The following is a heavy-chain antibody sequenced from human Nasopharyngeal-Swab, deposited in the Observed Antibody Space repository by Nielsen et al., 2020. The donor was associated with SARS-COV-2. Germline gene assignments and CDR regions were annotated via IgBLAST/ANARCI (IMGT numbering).Heavy chain of an antibody. Sequence: SETLSLTCTVSGGSISSYYWSWIRQPPGKGLEWIGEINHSGSTNYNPSLKSRVTISVDTSKNQFSLKLSSVTAADTAVYYCARTRYSYGFFTTGRGGYMDVWGKGTTVTVSS. D-gene: IGHD5-18*01. V-gene: IGHV4-34*01. CDR3: ARTRYSYGFFTTGRGGYMDV. CDR2: INHSGST. J-gene: IGHJ6*03. CDR1: GGSISSYY.